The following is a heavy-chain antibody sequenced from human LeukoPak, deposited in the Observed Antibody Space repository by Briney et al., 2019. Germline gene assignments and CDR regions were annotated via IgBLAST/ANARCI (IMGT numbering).Heavy chain of an antibody. CDR1: GDSVSNNGAS. J-gene: IGHJ5*02. CDR2: TYYRTRWYF. D-gene: IGHD6-19*01. V-gene: IGHV6-1*01. CDR3: AGGGAGWYVSVFDP. Sequence: SQTLSLTCAISGDSVSNNGASWNWIRRSPSRALEWLGRTYYRTRWYFDYAVSVRSRATINPDTSKNQFSLQLDSVTPEDTAVYYCAGGGAGWYVSVFDPWGQGTLVTVSS.